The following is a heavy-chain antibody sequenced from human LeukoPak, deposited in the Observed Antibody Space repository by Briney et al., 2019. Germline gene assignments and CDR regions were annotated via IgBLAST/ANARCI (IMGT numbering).Heavy chain of an antibody. Sequence: PGGSLRLSCAASGFTFSSYAMPWVRQAPGKGLGWVAVISYDGSNKYYADSVKGRFTISRDNSKNTLYLQMNSLRAEDTAVYYCARPIHYYYDSSGYLGYWGQGTLVTVSS. D-gene: IGHD3-22*01. J-gene: IGHJ4*02. CDR1: GFTFSSYA. V-gene: IGHV3-30-3*01. CDR2: ISYDGSNK. CDR3: ARPIHYYYDSSGYLGY.